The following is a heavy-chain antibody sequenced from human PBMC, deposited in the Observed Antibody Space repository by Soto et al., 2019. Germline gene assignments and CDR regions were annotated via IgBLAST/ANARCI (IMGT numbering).Heavy chain of an antibody. J-gene: IGHJ3*02. CDR1: GGTFSSYT. V-gene: IGHV1-69*02. CDR3: ARALDIVVVPAAPRDAFDI. CDR2: IIPILGIA. Sequence: QVQLVQSGAEVKKPGSSVKVSCKASGGTFSSYTISWVRQAPGQGLEWMGRIIPILGIANYAQKFQGRVTITADKTTSTAYMELSSLRSEDTAVYYSARALDIVVVPAAPRDAFDIWGQGTMVTVSS. D-gene: IGHD2-2*03.